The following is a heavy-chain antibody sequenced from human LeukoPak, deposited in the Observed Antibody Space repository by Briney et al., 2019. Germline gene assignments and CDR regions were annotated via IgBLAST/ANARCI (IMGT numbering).Heavy chain of an antibody. CDR1: GFTFSTSW. CDR2: INTDGSSM. V-gene: IGHV3-74*01. D-gene: IGHD3-10*02. J-gene: IGHJ6*04. CDR3: AELGITMIGGV. Sequence: GGSLRLSCAASGFTFSTSWMHWVRQVPGKGLVWVSRINTDGSSMSYADSVKGRFTISRDNAKNTLFLEMKSLRAEDTAVYYCAELGITMIGGVWGKGTTVTISS.